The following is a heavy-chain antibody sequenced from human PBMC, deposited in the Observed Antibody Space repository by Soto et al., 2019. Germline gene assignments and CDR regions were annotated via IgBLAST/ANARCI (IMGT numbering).Heavy chain of an antibody. J-gene: IGHJ4*02. Sequence: QVQLQESGPGLVKPSETLSLRCSVSGASLSPNYWSWIRQPPGKGLEWIGYIYYAGPTTYNPSLKGRLTISPDTSTNEVSLELTSVTAADTAVYYCARLGAFYQALDSWGQGTLVTVSS. D-gene: IGHD2-2*01. CDR2: IYYAGPT. V-gene: IGHV4-59*08. CDR3: ARLGAFYQALDS. CDR1: GASLSPNY.